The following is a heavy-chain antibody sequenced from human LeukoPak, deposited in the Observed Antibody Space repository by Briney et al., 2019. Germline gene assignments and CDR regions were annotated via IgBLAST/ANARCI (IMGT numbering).Heavy chain of an antibody. CDR2: IGTAGDT. CDR1: GFTFSSYD. Sequence: GGSLRLSCAASGFTFSSYDMHWVRQATGKGLEWVSAIGTAGDTYYPGSVKGRFTISRENAKNSLYLQMNSLRAGDTAVYYCARAVSGYDFDYWGQGTLVTVSS. V-gene: IGHV3-13*01. J-gene: IGHJ4*02. CDR3: ARAVSGYDFDY. D-gene: IGHD5-12*01.